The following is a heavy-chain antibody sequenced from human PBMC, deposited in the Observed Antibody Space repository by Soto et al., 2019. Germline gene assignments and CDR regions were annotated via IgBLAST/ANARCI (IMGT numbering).Heavy chain of an antibody. CDR3: ARLSIFLFGRIRPDEFVV. V-gene: IGHV4-59*08. D-gene: IGHD3-3*01. CDR1: GDSIRSYY. J-gene: IGHJ6*03. CDR2: IYYSGST. Sequence: PSETLSLTCTVSGDSIRSYYWSWIRQPPGKGLEWIGYIYYSGSTNYNPSLKSRVTISVDTSKNQSSLKLSSVTAADTAVYYCARLSIFLFGRIRPDEFVVRGKGIMVTVFS.